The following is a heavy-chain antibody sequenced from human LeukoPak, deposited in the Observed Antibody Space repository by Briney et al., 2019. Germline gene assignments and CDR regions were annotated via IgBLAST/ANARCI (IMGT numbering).Heavy chain of an antibody. D-gene: IGHD3-9*01. CDR3: ARVSTSFEPGLQYGMDV. Sequence: EASVKVSCKASGGTFSSYAISWVRQAPGQGLEWMGGIIPIFGTANYAQKFQGRVTITADESTSTAYMELSSLRSEDTAVYYCARVSTSFEPGLQYGMDVWGQGTTVTVSS. J-gene: IGHJ6*02. CDR2: IIPIFGTA. V-gene: IGHV1-69*01. CDR1: GGTFSSYA.